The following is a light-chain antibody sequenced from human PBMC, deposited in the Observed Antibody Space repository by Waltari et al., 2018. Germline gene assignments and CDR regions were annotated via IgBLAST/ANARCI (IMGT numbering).Light chain of an antibody. J-gene: IGLJ3*02. CDR1: GFNIGDNL. Sequence: QSVVTHPPSATGTLGQRVTMSCSGSGFNIGDNLVTWFQQLPGSAPKLLIYLNNQRPSGVPDRFSGSKSGTSASLAISGLQSEDEADYYCAAWDDSLGAWVFGGGTKLTVL. CDR2: LNN. CDR3: AAWDDSLGAWV. V-gene: IGLV1-47*01.